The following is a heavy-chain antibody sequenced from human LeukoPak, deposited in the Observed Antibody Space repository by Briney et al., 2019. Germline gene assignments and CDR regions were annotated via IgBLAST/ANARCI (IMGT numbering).Heavy chain of an antibody. J-gene: IGHJ1*01. CDR1: GFAFGSEA. Sequence: RGSLRLSCAVSGFAFGSEAMSWVRQAPGKGLEWVSSISISGSTIYYADSVKGRFTISRDNAKNSLYLQMNSLRAEDTAVYYCARSSDSSSLQYFQHWGQGALVTVSS. CDR3: ARSSDSSSLQYFQH. CDR2: ISISGSTI. V-gene: IGHV3-11*01. D-gene: IGHD6-6*01.